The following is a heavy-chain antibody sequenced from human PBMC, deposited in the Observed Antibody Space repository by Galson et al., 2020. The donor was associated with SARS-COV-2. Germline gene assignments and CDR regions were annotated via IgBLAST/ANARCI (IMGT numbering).Heavy chain of an antibody. J-gene: IGHJ6*02. CDR1: GYSLLSW. D-gene: IGHD3-16*01. Sequence: GESLKISCKGSGYSLLSWNVWGRQMPGKGREGVGSTYHGDSHSNIYSPSLQGQVTISADEAVNTASLQWSSLKASDTAMYYCARKGKGGGLDVWGQGTTVTVSS. V-gene: IGHV5-51*01. CDR3: ARKGKGGGLDV. CDR2: TYHGDSHS.